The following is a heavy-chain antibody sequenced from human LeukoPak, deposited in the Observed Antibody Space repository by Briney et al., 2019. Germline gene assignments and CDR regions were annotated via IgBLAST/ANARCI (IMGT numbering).Heavy chain of an antibody. Sequence: PSETLSLTCSVSGGSISSYYWSWIRQPPGKGLGWIGYIYYSGSTNYDPSLKSRVTISVDTSKNQLSLRMSSVTAADTAVYYCATRRDGYNNWYFDLWGRGTLVTVSS. CDR2: IYYSGST. V-gene: IGHV4-59*13. CDR3: ATRRDGYNNWYFDL. CDR1: GGSISSYY. D-gene: IGHD5-24*01. J-gene: IGHJ2*01.